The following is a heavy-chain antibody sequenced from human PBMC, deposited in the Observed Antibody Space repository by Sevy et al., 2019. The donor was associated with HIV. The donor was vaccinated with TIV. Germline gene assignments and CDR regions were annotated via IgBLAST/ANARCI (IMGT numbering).Heavy chain of an antibody. D-gene: IGHD6-13*01. CDR1: GFTFSNYG. J-gene: IGHJ4*02. CDR3: AKDLAGPGRRYFDY. CDR2: IRYDGSDK. Sequence: GGSLRLSCAASGFTFSNYGMNWVRQVPGMGLEWVTFIRYDGSDKYYAASVKGRFTISRDDSKNTLYLKMDSLRAEDTAIYYCAKDLAGPGRRYFDYWGQRTLVTVSS. V-gene: IGHV3-30*02.